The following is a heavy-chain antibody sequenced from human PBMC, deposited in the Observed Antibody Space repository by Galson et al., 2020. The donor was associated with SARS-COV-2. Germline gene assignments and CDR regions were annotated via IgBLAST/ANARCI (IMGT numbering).Heavy chain of an antibody. D-gene: IGHD4-17*01. Sequence: TGGSLRLSCAASGFSFSSDSMNWVRQAPGQGLEWVSSISSSSSYIYYADSVKGRFTISRDNAKNSLYLQMNSLRAEDTAVYYCARERGGGDYGSYWYFDLWGRGTLVTVSS. J-gene: IGHJ2*01. CDR2: ISSSSSYI. V-gene: IGHV3-21*01. CDR3: ARERGGGDYGSYWYFDL. CDR1: GFSFSSDS.